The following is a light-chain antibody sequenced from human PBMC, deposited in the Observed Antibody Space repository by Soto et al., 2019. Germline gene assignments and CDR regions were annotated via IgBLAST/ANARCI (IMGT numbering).Light chain of an antibody. V-gene: IGKV1-5*03. CDR3: QQYHTYWT. CDR1: QSISTL. Sequence: IQMTHSPSTLSASVGDSVTITCRASQSISTLTAWYQQKPGKAPRLLLYESSVLESGVPSRFSGDGSGTDFTLTISGLQPDDSAIYYCQQYHTYWTFGQGTKVEVK. J-gene: IGKJ1*01. CDR2: ESS.